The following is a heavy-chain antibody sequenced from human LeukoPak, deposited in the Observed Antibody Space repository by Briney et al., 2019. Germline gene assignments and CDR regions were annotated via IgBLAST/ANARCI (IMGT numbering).Heavy chain of an antibody. V-gene: IGHV4-39*01. J-gene: IGHJ4*02. CDR1: GGSISSSSHF. D-gene: IGHD1-20*01. Sequence: SETLSLTCTVSGGSISSSSHFWGWIRQPPGKGLEWIGSIYYTRSTYYNSSLKGRLTISVDTSKNQFSLKLSSVTAADTAVFYCARLDNWNGYYFDYWGQGTLVTVSS. CDR3: ARLDNWNGYYFDY. CDR2: IYYTRST.